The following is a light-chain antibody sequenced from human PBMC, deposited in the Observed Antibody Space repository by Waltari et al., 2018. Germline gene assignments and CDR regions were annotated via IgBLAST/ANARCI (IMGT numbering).Light chain of an antibody. CDR3: QVWDSGTDHEV. J-gene: IGLJ3*02. CDR2: DDS. Sequence: SYVLTQSPSVSVAPGQTASVSCGGNNIGSQSVNWYQQKPGQAPVLVVYDDSDRPPRSPELFSGSNSGNTATLTISRVEAGDEADYYCQVWDSGTDHEVFGGGTKRTV. V-gene: IGLV3-21*02. CDR1: NIGSQS.